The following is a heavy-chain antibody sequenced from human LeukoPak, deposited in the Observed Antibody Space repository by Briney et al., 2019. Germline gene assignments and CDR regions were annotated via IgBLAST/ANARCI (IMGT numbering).Heavy chain of an antibody. V-gene: IGHV3-73*01. CDR2: IRSRANSYAT. CDR3: TGPSAYGGSFLGMDV. Sequence: GGSLRLSCAASGFTFSSYGMHWVRQASGKGLEWVGHIRSRANSYATAYAASVKGRFTISRDDSKNTAYLQMNSLKTEDTAVYYCTGPSAYGGSFLGMDVWGQGTTVTVSS. D-gene: IGHD3-16*01. J-gene: IGHJ6*02. CDR1: GFTFSSYG.